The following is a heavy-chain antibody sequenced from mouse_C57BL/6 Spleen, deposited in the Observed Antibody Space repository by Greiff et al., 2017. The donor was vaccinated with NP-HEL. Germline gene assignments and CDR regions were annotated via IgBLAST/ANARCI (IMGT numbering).Heavy chain of an antibody. Sequence: VQLQQSGAELARPGASVKLSCKASGYTFTSYGISWVKQRTGQGLEWIGEIYPRSGNTYYNEKFKGKATLTADKSSSTAYMELRSLTSEDSAVYFCARSQRGRGYFDVWGTGTTVTVSS. D-gene: IGHD4-1*02. CDR1: GYTFTSYG. CDR2: IYPRSGNT. V-gene: IGHV1-81*01. CDR3: ARSQRGRGYFDV. J-gene: IGHJ1*03.